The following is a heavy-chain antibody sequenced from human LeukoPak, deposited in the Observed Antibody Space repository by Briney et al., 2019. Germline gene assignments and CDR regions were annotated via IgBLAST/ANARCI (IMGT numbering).Heavy chain of an antibody. CDR2: IHYSGNT. CDR1: GGSISTYY. V-gene: IGHV4-59*01. CDR3: ARGVGSPEGQNGFHI. D-gene: IGHD1-26*01. J-gene: IGHJ3*02. Sequence: SETLSLTCTVSGGSISTYYWSWIRQPPGKGLEWIAYIHYSGNTNYNPSLQSRVTISVDTSKNQFSLKLSSVTAADTALYYCARGVGSPEGQNGFHIWGQGTMVTVSS.